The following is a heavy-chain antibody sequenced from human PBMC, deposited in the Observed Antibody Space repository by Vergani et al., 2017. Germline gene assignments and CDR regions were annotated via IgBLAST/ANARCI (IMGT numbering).Heavy chain of an antibody. D-gene: IGHD3-10*01. CDR2: IIPIFGTA. Sequence: QVQLVQSGAEVKKPGASVKVSCKASGYTFTSYGISWVRQAPGQGLEWMGGIIPIFGTANYAQKFQGRVTITADESTSTAYMELSSLRSEDTAVYYCARMSPHYYGSGSYSEGGDYWGQGTLVTVSS. J-gene: IGHJ4*02. CDR3: ARMSPHYYGSGSYSEGGDY. CDR1: GYTFTSYG. V-gene: IGHV1-69*13.